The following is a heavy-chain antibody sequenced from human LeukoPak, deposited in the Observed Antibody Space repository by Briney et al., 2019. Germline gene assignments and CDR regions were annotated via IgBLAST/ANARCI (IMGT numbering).Heavy chain of an antibody. D-gene: IGHD3-3*01. V-gene: IGHV1-2*06. CDR1: GYTFTGYY. CDR3: ARDLVGGIWSAGF. J-gene: IGHJ4*02. Sequence: ASVKVSCKASGYTFTGYYVHWVRQAPGQGLEWMGRITPNTGDTIYAKRFQGRATMTRHTSISAAYMELSSLRSDDTAVYYCARDLVGGIWSAGFWGQGTLVTVSS. CDR2: ITPNTGDT.